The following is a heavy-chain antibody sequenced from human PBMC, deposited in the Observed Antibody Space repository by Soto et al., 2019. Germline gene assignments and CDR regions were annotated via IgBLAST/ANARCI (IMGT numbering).Heavy chain of an antibody. CDR3: ARDHEPSSGWTHYFHY. D-gene: IGHD6-19*01. Sequence: QVQLVESGGGVVQPGRSLRLSCAASGFTFSSYGMHWVRQAPGKGLEWVAVIWYDGSNKYYADSVKGRFTISRDNSKNTLYLQMNSLRAEDTAVYYCARDHEPSSGWTHYFHYWGQGTLVTVSS. V-gene: IGHV3-33*01. CDR2: IWYDGSNK. J-gene: IGHJ4*02. CDR1: GFTFSSYG.